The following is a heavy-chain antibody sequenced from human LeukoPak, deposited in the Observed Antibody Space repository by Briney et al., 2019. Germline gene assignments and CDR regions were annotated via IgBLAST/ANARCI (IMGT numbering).Heavy chain of an antibody. CDR3: ARDRDTAMGNYFDY. CDR1: EFTSSSYS. V-gene: IGHV3-21*01. J-gene: IGHJ4*02. Sequence: GGSLRLSCAASEFTSSSYSMNWVRQAPGKGLEWVSSISSSSSYIYYADSVKGRFTISRDNAKNSLYLQMNSLRAEDTAVYYCARDRDTAMGNYFDYWGQGTLVTVSS. D-gene: IGHD5-18*01. CDR2: ISSSSSYI.